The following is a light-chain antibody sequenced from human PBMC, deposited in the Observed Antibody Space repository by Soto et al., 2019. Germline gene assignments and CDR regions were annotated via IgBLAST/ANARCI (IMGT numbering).Light chain of an antibody. CDR2: EVS. CDR3: LSKTSSISYV. J-gene: IGLJ1*01. Sequence: QSALTQPASVSGSPGQWITISCTGTTSDVGGYNYVSWYQQHPGKVPKLLIHEVSNRPSGVSNRFSGSKSGNTASLTISGLQAEDEADYYCLSKTSSISYVFGTGTKVTVL. V-gene: IGLV2-14*01. CDR1: TSDVGGYNY.